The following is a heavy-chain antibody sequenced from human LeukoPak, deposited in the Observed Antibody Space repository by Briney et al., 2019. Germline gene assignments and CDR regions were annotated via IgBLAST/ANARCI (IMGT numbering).Heavy chain of an antibody. CDR2: IIPIFGTA. D-gene: IGHD6-13*01. J-gene: IGHJ6*03. CDR1: GGTFISYA. V-gene: IGHV1-69*06. CDR3: ARGDGIAAPFLTSYYYYMDV. Sequence: SVKVSCKASGGTFISYAISWVRQAPGQGLEWMGGIIPIFGTANYAQKCQGRVTITADKSTSTAYMELSSLRSEDTAVYYCARGDGIAAPFLTSYYYYMDVWGKGTTVTVSS.